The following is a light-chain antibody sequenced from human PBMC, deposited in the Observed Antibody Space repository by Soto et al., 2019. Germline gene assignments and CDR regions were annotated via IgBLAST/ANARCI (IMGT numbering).Light chain of an antibody. CDR1: SSNIGSNT. CDR2: SNN. CDR3: AVWDDSLNGYV. V-gene: IGLV1-44*01. J-gene: IGLJ1*01. Sequence: QSVLTQPPSASGTPGQRVTISCSGSSSNIGSNTVNWYQHLPRAAPKLLIQSNNQRPSGVPDRFSGSQSGTSASLAIGGLQSEDEADYDCAVWDDSLNGYVFGTGTKLTVL.